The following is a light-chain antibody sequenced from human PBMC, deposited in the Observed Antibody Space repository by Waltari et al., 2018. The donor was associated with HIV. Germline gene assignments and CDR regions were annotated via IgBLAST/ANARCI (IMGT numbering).Light chain of an antibody. J-gene: IGKJ5*01. CDR2: AAS. CDR1: PGIGNW. Sequence: IQMTQSPSSVSASVGERVTITWRASPGIGNWLAWYQQKPGKAPHHLIYAASTLQSGVPSRFSASGSGPDFTLTISSLQPEDFWTYYCHQARGFPITFGQGTRLEIK. V-gene: IGKV1D-12*01. CDR3: HQARGFPIT.